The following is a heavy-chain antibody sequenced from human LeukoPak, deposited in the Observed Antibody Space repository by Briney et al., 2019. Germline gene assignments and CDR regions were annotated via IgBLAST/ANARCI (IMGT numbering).Heavy chain of an antibody. CDR3: ARQEGTIFGVGPIDY. V-gene: IGHV4-39*01. D-gene: IGHD3-3*01. CDR1: GGSISSSGYY. Sequence: SETLSLTCTVSGGSISSSGYYWGWIRQPPGKGLEWIGSIYYSGSTYYNPSLKSRVTISVDTSKNQFSLKLSSVTAADTAVYYCARQEGTIFGVGPIDYWGQGTLVTVSS. CDR2: IYYSGST. J-gene: IGHJ4*02.